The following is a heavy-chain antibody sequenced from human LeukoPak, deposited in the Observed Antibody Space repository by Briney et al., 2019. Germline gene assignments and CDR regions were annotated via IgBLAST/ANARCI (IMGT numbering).Heavy chain of an antibody. CDR3: ARGSIGSSSWYFDY. D-gene: IGHD6-13*01. Sequence: SETLSLTCTVSGGSITSYYWIWIRQPPGKGLEWIGSIYHSGSTSYNPSLKSRVTISVDTSKNQFSLKVTSVTAADTAVYYCARGSIGSSSWYFDYWGQGTLVTVSS. J-gene: IGHJ4*02. V-gene: IGHV4-59*01. CDR1: GGSITSYY. CDR2: IYHSGST.